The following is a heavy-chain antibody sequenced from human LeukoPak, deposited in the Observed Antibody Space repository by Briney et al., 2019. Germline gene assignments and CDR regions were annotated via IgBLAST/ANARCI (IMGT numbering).Heavy chain of an antibody. V-gene: IGHV3-64*01. Sequence: GGSLRLSCAASGFTFSSYGMHWVRQAPGKGLEYVSAISANGGSTYYANSVKGRFTISRDNSKNTLYLQMGSLRAEDMAVYYCAKDNGPFYYYGSGSFDYWGQGTLVTVSS. CDR2: ISANGGST. J-gene: IGHJ4*02. D-gene: IGHD3-10*01. CDR1: GFTFSSYG. CDR3: AKDNGPFYYYGSGSFDY.